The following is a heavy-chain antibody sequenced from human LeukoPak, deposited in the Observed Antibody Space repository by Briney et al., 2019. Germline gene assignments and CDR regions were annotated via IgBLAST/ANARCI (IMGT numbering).Heavy chain of an antibody. Sequence: GGSLRLSCAASGFTFSSYSMNWVRQAPGKGLEWVSSISSSSSYIYYADSVKGRFTTSRDNAKNSLYLQMNSLRAEDTAVYYCARIRYCSGGSCYGEYYYYMDVWGKGTTVTVSS. CDR3: ARIRYCSGGSCYGEYYYYMDV. CDR1: GFTFSSYS. V-gene: IGHV3-21*04. CDR2: ISSSSSYI. D-gene: IGHD2-15*01. J-gene: IGHJ6*03.